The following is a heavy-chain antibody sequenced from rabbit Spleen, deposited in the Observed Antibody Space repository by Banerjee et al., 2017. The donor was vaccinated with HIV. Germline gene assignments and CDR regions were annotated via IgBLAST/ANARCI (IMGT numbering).Heavy chain of an antibody. CDR2: IYPGSSGSS. CDR3: ARDAGTSFSTYGMDL. D-gene: IGHD8-1*01. J-gene: IGHJ6*01. Sequence: QSLEESGGDLVKPGASLTLTCTASGFDLSSYYYMCWVRQAPGKGLEWIACIYPGSSGSSYYATWAKGRFTISKTSSTTVTLQMTSLTAADTATYFCARDAGTSFSTYGMDLWGPGTLVTVS. V-gene: IGHV1S40*01. CDR1: GFDLSSYYY.